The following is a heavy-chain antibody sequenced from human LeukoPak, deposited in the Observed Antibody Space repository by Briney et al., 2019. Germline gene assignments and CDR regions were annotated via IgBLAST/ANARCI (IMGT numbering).Heavy chain of an antibody. CDR2: IYYSGST. Sequence: PSETLSLTCTVSGGSISSYYWSWIRQPPGKGLEWIGYIYYSGSTNYNPSLKSRVTISVDTSKNQFSLKLSSVTAADTAVYYCARAISYYYGSGSSPLDVWGKGTTVTISP. CDR1: GGSISSYY. CDR3: ARAISYYYGSGSSPLDV. J-gene: IGHJ6*04. D-gene: IGHD3-10*01. V-gene: IGHV4-59*01.